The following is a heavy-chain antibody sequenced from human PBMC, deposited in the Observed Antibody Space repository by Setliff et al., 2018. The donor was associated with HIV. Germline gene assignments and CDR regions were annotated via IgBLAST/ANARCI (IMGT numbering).Heavy chain of an antibody. J-gene: IGHJ4*02. Sequence: SETLSLTCAFYGESSNDYYWNWIRQPPGKGLEWIGEMNHRGVIKYLSSLKSRVTMAVDTSKKQFSLKLKSVTAADTAVYYCFLFYDDRSGFYWDWGQGTPVTVSS. CDR3: FLFYDDRSGFYWD. D-gene: IGHD3-22*01. CDR2: MNHRGVI. V-gene: IGHV4-34*01. CDR1: GESSNDYY.